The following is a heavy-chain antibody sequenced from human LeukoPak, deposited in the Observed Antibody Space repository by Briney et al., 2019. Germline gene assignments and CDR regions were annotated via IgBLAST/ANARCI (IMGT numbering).Heavy chain of an antibody. V-gene: IGHV4-59*08. D-gene: IGHD4-17*01. Sequence: SETLSLTCTVSGGSISNYYWNWIRQPPGKGLEWIGYIYYSGSTNYNPSLKSRVTISVDTSKNQFSLKLSSVTAADTAVYYCVSYYGDYVSYYYYMDVWGKGTTVTVSS. CDR2: IYYSGST. CDR3: VSYYGDYVSYYYYMDV. CDR1: GGSISNYY. J-gene: IGHJ6*03.